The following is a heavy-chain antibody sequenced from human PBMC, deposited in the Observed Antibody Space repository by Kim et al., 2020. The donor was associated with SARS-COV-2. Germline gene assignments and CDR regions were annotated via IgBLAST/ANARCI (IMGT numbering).Heavy chain of an antibody. CDR3: ASGYKYGHDAFDI. D-gene: IGHD5-18*01. J-gene: IGHJ3*02. Sequence: YYADAVKGRFTIARDNSKSTLYLQMNSLRAEDTAVYFCASGYKYGHDAFDIWGQGTMVTVSS. V-gene: IGHV3-53*01.